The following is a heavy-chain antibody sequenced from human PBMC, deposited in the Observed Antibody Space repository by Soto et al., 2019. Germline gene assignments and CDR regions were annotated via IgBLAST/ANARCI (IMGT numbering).Heavy chain of an antibody. CDR3: ARGEGDYVWGSYRTYNWFDP. V-gene: IGHV3-48*02. D-gene: IGHD3-16*02. J-gene: IGHJ5*02. CDR2: ISSSSSTI. CDR1: GFTFSSYS. Sequence: EVQLVESGGGLVQPGGSLRLSCAASGFTFSSYSMNWVRQAPGKGLEWVSYISSSSSTIYYADSLKGRFTIYRGNAKNSPNLQMNSLRDEVTAVYYCARGEGDYVWGSYRTYNWFDPWGQGTLVTVSS.